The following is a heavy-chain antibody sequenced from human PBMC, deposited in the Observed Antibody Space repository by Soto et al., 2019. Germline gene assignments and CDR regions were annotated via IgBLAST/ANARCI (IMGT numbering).Heavy chain of an antibody. CDR2: IWYDGSNK. CDR1: GFTFSSYG. D-gene: IGHD3-22*01. Sequence: PGGSLRLSCAASGFTFSSYGMHWVRQAPGKGLEWVAVIWYDGSNKYYADSVKGRFTISRDNSKNTLYLQMNSLRAEDTAVYYCARDWYYYDSSGYNDAFDIWGQGTMVTVSS. V-gene: IGHV3-33*01. CDR3: ARDWYYYDSSGYNDAFDI. J-gene: IGHJ3*02.